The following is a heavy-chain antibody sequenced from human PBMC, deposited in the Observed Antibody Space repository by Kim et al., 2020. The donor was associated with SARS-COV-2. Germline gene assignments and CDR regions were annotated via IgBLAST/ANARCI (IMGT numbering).Heavy chain of an antibody. D-gene: IGHD2-2*01. V-gene: IGHV4-59*13. Sequence: SETLSLTCTVSGGSISSYYWSWIRQPPGKGLEWIGYIYYSGSTNYNPSLKSRVTISVDTSKNQFSLKLSSVTAADTAVYYCARGVPAARLALRWFDPWGQGTLVTVSS. CDR1: GGSISSYY. J-gene: IGHJ5*02. CDR3: ARGVPAARLALRWFDP. CDR2: IYYSGST.